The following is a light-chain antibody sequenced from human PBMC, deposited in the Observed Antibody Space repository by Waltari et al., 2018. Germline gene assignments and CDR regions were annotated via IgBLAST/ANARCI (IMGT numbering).Light chain of an antibody. CDR3: QQYYSTPLT. J-gene: IGKJ4*01. V-gene: IGKV4-1*01. CDR2: WAS. Sequence: DIVMTQSPDSLAVSLGERATINCKSSQSVLYSSDNNNYLAWYEQKPGHPPKQLIYWASPRESGVPDRFSGSGSGTDFTLTISSLQAEDVAVYYCQQYYSTPLTFGGGTKVEIK. CDR1: QSVLYSSDNNNY.